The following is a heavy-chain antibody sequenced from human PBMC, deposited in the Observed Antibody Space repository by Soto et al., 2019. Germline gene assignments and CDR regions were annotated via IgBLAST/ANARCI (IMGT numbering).Heavy chain of an antibody. V-gene: IGHV3-23*01. J-gene: IGHJ4*02. Sequence: GPLRLSCVASGFTFGSCGMNWVRQAPGKGLEWVAGVSPHGANTYYADSVRGRFIISRDDSRNTVSLDMNSLRGDDSAVYYCATEGAKTTWNFDYWGQGTVVTVS. CDR1: GFTFGSCG. D-gene: IGHD1-1*01. CDR3: ATEGAKTTWNFDY. CDR2: VSPHGANT.